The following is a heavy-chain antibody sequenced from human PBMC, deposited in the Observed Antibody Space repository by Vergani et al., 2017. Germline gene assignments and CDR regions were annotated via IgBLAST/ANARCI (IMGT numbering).Heavy chain of an antibody. Sequence: QVKLQESGPGLVKPSQTLSLTCTVSGGSISSGGYYWSWIRQHPGKGLEWIGYIYYSGSTYSNPSLKSRVTISVDTSKNQFSLKLSSVTAADTAVYYCARDISGSHWGAFDIWGQGTMVTVSS. CDR1: GGSISSGGYY. J-gene: IGHJ3*02. CDR3: ARDISGSHWGAFDI. D-gene: IGHD1-26*01. CDR2: IYYSGST. V-gene: IGHV4-31*03.